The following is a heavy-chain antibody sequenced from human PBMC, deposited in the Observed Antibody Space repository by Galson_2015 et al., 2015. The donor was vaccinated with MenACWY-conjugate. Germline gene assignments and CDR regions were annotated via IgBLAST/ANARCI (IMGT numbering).Heavy chain of an antibody. D-gene: IGHD3-22*01. CDR3: ARDWDYDSRGYYGSDY. V-gene: IGHV3-74*01. CDR1: GFTFSSYW. CDR2: INSDGNTT. J-gene: IGHJ4*02. Sequence: SLRLSCAAPGFTFSSYWMHWVRQAPGQGLVWISRINSDGNTTSYADSVKGRFTISRDNTKNTVYLQMKSLRAEDTAVYYCARDWDYDSRGYYGSDYWGQGTLVTVSS.